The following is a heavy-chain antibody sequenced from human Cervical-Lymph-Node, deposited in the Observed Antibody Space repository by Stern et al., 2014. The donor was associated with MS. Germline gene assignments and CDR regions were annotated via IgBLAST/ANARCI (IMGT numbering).Heavy chain of an antibody. CDR3: ARDSRHYDTTYYFDS. V-gene: IGHV1-69*01. J-gene: IGHJ4*02. Sequence: VQLVESGAEVKKPGSSVKVSCKASGCTFSSYAINWVRQAPGQGPEWMGVIIPIFGTANYAQKFQGRVTITADESTSTAYMELSSLRSEDTAVYYCARDSRHYDTTYYFDSWGQGTLVTVSS. CDR2: IIPIFGTA. CDR1: GCTFSSYA. D-gene: IGHD2/OR15-2a*01.